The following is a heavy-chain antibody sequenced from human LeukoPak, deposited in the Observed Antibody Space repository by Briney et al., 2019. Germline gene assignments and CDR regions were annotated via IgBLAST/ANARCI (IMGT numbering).Heavy chain of an antibody. CDR3: AKDPKLNSGYSSSWSLNNWFDS. J-gene: IGHJ5*01. Sequence: SGGSLRLSCAASGFTFSSYGMHWVRQAPGKGLEWVAVISYDGGDEYYADSVKGRFTISRDNSKNTVYLQMNSLRAEDTAVYYCAKDPKLNSGYSSSWSLNNWFDSWGQGTLVTVSS. CDR2: ISYDGGDE. V-gene: IGHV3-30*18. CDR1: GFTFSSYG. D-gene: IGHD6-13*01.